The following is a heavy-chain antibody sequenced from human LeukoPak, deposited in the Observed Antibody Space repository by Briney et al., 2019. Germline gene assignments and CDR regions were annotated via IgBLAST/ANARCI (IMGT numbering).Heavy chain of an antibody. CDR1: GGSISGNW. V-gene: IGHV4-4*02. J-gene: IGHJ3*02. CDR2: IYHTGST. CDR3: AGGISPGSGWFFDI. D-gene: IGHD6-19*01. Sequence: SETLSLTCAVSGGSISGNWWSWVRQPPGKGLEWIGEIYHTGSTNYNPSLKSRVTISIDKSKNQFSLKLSSVTAADTAVYYCAGGISPGSGWFFDIWGQGTMVTVSS.